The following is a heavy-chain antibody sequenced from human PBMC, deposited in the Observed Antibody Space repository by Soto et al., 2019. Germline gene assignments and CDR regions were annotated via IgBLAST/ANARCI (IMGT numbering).Heavy chain of an antibody. V-gene: IGHV4-30-2*05. CDR1: GGSISGGGYS. CDR2: IYHTGTT. J-gene: IGHJ4*02. CDR3: TRGAFFYVWGSSRPHYFDY. D-gene: IGHD3-16*01. Sequence: SETLSLTCAVSGGSISGGGYSWSWIRQPPGEGLEWIGYIYHTGTTYNNPSLKSRVTISIDTSKNQFSLKLSSVTAADTAVYYCTRGAFFYVWGSSRPHYFDYWGKGTLVTVSS.